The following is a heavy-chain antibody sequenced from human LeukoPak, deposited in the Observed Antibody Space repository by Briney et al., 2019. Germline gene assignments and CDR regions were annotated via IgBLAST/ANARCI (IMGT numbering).Heavy chain of an antibody. CDR3: AHSRPGTSFDY. J-gene: IGHJ4*02. V-gene: IGHV2-5*02. Sequence: SGPTLVNPTQTLTLTCTLSGFSIRTSAVGVRWIRQPPGRALEGLALIYWDDDKRYNPSLRSRLTITKDASQNQVVLTMTNMDPVDTATYYCAHSRPGTSFDYWGQGILVTVSS. D-gene: IGHD3-10*01. CDR2: IYWDDDK. CDR1: GFSIRTSAVG.